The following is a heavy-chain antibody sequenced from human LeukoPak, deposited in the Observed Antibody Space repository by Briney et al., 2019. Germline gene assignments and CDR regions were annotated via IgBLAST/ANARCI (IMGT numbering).Heavy chain of an antibody. CDR1: GFTFSSYW. CDR2: INQDGNKK. Sequence: GGSLRLSCAASGFTFSSYWISWVRQAPGMGLEWVANINQDGNKKYYVDSVRGRFTISRDNAKNSLYLQMNGLRAEDTAVYYCARDLIWDGDPDGRDFWGQGTLVSVSS. V-gene: IGHV3-7*01. CDR3: ARDLIWDGDPDGRDF. J-gene: IGHJ4*02. D-gene: IGHD3-10*01.